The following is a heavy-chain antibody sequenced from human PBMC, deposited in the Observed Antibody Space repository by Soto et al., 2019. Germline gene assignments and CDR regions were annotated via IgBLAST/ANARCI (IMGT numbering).Heavy chain of an antibody. V-gene: IGHV1-2*04. CDR1: GYTFTGYY. J-gene: IGHJ6*02. Sequence: ASVKVSCKASGYTFTGYYMHWVRQAPGQGLEWMGWINPNSGGTNYAQKFQGWVTMTRDTSISTAYMELSRLRSDDTAVYYCARSRYFDWLSYYGMDVWGQGTTVTVSS. CDR2: INPNSGGT. CDR3: ARSRYFDWLSYYGMDV. D-gene: IGHD3-9*01.